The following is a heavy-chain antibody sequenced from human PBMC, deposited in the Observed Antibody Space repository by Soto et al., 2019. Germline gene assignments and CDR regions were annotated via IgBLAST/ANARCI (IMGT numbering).Heavy chain of an antibody. V-gene: IGHV3-30*18. CDR2: ISYDGSNK. Sequence: GGSLRLSCAASGFTFSSYGMHWVRQAPGKGLEWVAVISYDGSNKYYADSVKGRFTISRDNSKNTLYLQMNSLRAEDTAVYYCAKDHATMVRGETGGDGKIYYYYYYMDVWGKGTTVTVSS. J-gene: IGHJ6*03. CDR3: AKDHATMVRGETGGDGKIYYYYYYMDV. D-gene: IGHD3-10*01. CDR1: GFTFSSYG.